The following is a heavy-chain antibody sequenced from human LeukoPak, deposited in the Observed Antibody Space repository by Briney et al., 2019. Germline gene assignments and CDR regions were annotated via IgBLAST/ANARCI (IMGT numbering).Heavy chain of an antibody. CDR1: GYTFTSYA. Sequence: GATVTVSCKASGYTFTSYAMHWVRQAPGQRLEWMGWINAGNGNTKYSQKFQGRVTITRDTSASTAYMELSSLRSEDTAVYYCAKDPGRVGASPFDYWGQGTLVTVSS. V-gene: IGHV1-3*01. CDR3: AKDPGRVGASPFDY. J-gene: IGHJ4*02. CDR2: INAGNGNT. D-gene: IGHD1-26*01.